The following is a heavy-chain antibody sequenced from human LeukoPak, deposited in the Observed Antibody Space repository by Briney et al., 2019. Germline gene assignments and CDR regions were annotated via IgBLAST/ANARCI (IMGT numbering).Heavy chain of an antibody. J-gene: IGHJ3*01. D-gene: IGHD3-10*01. CDR1: GFTFSDSW. V-gene: IGHV3-15*01. CDR2: IKSKIDGETT. CDR3: TTDSGSFDV. Sequence: GESRRLSCAASGFTFSDSWMTWVRQVPGKGLEWVGRIKSKIDGETTEYAAPVEGRFTISRDDSKTTVYLQMSGLRTEDTALYYCTTDSGSFDVWGRGTMVTVSS.